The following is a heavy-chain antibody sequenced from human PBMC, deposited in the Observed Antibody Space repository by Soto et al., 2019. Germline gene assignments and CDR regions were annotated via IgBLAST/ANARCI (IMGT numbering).Heavy chain of an antibody. CDR2: IVPIFDTT. V-gene: IGHV1-69*12. D-gene: IGHD6-19*01. CDR1: GGTFMSYG. Sequence: QVQLVQSGAEVKKPGSSVKVSCKASGGTFMSYGVSWVRQAPGQGLEWIGGIVPIFDTTNYAQKSQGRVTMTADESTSTAYMELSSLRSEDTATYYCAREWGREAVAGTNWFDPWGQGTLVTVSS. J-gene: IGHJ5*02. CDR3: AREWGREAVAGTNWFDP.